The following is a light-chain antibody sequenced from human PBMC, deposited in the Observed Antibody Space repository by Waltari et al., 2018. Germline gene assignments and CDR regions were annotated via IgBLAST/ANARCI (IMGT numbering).Light chain of an antibody. CDR2: DVT. V-gene: IGLV2-14*03. Sequence: QSALIQPASVSGSPGQSISISCSGSRSDIGGYDYVSWYQQHPNTAPKLLIYDVTKRPSGVSDRFSGSKSGNTASLTISGLQTDDEADYYCTSYAGSSTLLFGGGTRLTVL. J-gene: IGLJ3*02. CDR3: TSYAGSSTLL. CDR1: RSDIGGYDY.